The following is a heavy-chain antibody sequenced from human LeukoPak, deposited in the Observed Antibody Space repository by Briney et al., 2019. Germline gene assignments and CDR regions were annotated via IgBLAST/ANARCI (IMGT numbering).Heavy chain of an antibody. CDR2: ISGSGGRI. D-gene: IGHD3-3*01. CDR1: GFTFSSHG. J-gene: IGHJ6*02. Sequence: GGSLRLSCAASGFTFSSHGMNWVRQAPGKGLEWVSTISGSGGRINYADSVKGRFTISRDNSKNTLYLQMNSLRAEDTAVYYCAKSPDFWSAYGMDVWGQGTTVTVSS. CDR3: AKSPDFWSAYGMDV. V-gene: IGHV3-23*01.